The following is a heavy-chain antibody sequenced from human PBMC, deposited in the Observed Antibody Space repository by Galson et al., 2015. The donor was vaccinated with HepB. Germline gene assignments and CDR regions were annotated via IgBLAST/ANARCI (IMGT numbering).Heavy chain of an antibody. D-gene: IGHD5-24*01. CDR2: IIPIYPTT. CDR1: AGTFSRYT. V-gene: IGHV1-69*13. J-gene: IGHJ4*02. CDR3: ATRYNYNFYFDI. Sequence: SVKVSCKASAGTFSRYTLSWVRQAPGQRLEWVGGIIPIYPTTQYEQRFQGRLTITADESTSTAYMELSSLTSEDTAVYYCATRYNYNFYFDIWGQGTLVTVSS.